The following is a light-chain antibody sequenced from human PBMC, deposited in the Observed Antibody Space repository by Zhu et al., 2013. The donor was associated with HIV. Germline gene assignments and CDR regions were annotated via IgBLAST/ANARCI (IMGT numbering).Light chain of an antibody. CDR2: RNS. Sequence: QSVLTQPPSVSGAPGQRVTISCTGGSSNIGAGYEVHWYQHLPGTAPKLLIYRNSNRPSGVPDRFSGLRSGTSASLAITGLQSEDEADYYCQSYDSRLSHVVFGGGTKLTVL. J-gene: IGLJ2*01. CDR3: QSYDSRLSHVV. V-gene: IGLV1-40*01. CDR1: SSNIGAGYE.